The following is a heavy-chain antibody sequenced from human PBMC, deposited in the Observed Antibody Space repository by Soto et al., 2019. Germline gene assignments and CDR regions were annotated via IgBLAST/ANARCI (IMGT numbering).Heavy chain of an antibody. V-gene: IGHV3-33*01. J-gene: IGHJ4*02. CDR3: ARDSAVAGTFDY. D-gene: IGHD6-19*01. CDR2: IWYDGSNK. CDR1: GFTFSSYG. Sequence: GGSLRLSCAASGFTFSSYGMHWVRQAPGKGLEWVAVIWYDGSNKYYADSVKGRFTISRDNSKNTLYLQMNSLRAEDTAVYYCARDSAVAGTFDYWGQGTLVTVSS.